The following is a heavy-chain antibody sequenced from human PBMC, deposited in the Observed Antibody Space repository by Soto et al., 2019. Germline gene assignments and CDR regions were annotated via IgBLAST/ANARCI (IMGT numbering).Heavy chain of an antibody. J-gene: IGHJ6*02. Sequence: QVQAVQSGAEVKKPGSSVKVSCTASGGTFSSYVISWVRQAPGKGLEWMGRIIPIFGTADYAQKFQGRVTITADESTSTGDMELSRLRSEDTAGYYCGGESGRTRGMDVWGQGTTITVSS. V-gene: IGHV1-69*18. CDR2: IIPIFGTA. CDR1: GGTFSSYV. CDR3: GGESGRTRGMDV. D-gene: IGHD2-8*01.